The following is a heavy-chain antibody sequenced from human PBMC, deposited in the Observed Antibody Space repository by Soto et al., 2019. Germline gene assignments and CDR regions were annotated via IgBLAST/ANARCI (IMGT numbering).Heavy chain of an antibody. V-gene: IGHV1-69*08. CDR1: GGTFSSYT. CDR2: IIPILGIA. Sequence: QVQLVQSGAEVKKPGSSVKVSCKASGGTFSSYTISWVRQAPGQGLEWMGRIIPILGIANYAQKFQGRVTITADKSTSTAYMELSSLRSEDTAGYYCARDREGYGDYNFGYWGQGTLVTGSS. CDR3: ARDREGYGDYNFGY. J-gene: IGHJ4*02. D-gene: IGHD4-17*01.